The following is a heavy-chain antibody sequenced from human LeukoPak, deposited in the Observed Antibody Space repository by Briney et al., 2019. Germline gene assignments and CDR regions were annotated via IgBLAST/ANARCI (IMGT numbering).Heavy chain of an antibody. D-gene: IGHD1-26*01. Sequence: GGSLRLSCAASGFTFSSYSMNWVRQAPGKGLEWVSSISSSSSYIYYADSVKGRFTITRDNAKNSLYLQMNSLRAEDTAVYYCASVIPLGSYHRAGYWGQGTLVTVSS. J-gene: IGHJ4*02. CDR2: ISSSSSYI. CDR3: ASVIPLGSYHRAGY. V-gene: IGHV3-21*01. CDR1: GFTFSSYS.